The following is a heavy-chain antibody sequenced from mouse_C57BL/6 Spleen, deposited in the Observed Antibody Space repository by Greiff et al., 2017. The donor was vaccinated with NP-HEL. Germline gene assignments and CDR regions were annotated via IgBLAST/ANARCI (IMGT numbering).Heavy chain of an antibody. CDR1: GYTFTSYG. Sequence: VQLQQSGAELARPGASVKLSCTASGYTFTSYGISWVHQSPGQGLEWIGDIYPRSGNTYYNEKFKGKATLTADKSSSTAYMELRSLTSEDSAVYFCARWVTTYYFDYWGQGTTLTVSS. CDR3: ARWVTTYYFDY. J-gene: IGHJ2*01. V-gene: IGHV1-81*01. D-gene: IGHD2-2*01. CDR2: IYPRSGNT.